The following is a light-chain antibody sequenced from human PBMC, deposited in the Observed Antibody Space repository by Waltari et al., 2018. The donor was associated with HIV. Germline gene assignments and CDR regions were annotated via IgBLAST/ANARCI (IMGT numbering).Light chain of an antibody. J-gene: IGLJ3*02. V-gene: IGLV1-40*01. CDR1: SSNLGAGYD. CDR3: QSYDSSLSGYWV. Sequence: QSVLTQPPSVSGAPGQRVTIPCTGSSSNLGAGYDVPWSQQLPGTAPKLLIYGNSNRPSGVPDRFSGSKSGTSASLAITGLQAEDEADYYCQSYDSSLSGYWVFGGGTKLTVL. CDR2: GNS.